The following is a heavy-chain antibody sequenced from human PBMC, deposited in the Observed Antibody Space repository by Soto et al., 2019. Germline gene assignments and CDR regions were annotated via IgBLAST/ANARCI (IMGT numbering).Heavy chain of an antibody. CDR3: ARGPLWFGTYGMDV. CDR2: ISDGGST. D-gene: IGHD3-10*01. V-gene: IGHV4-59*01. CDR1: GGSIYTYY. Sequence: SETLSLTCNVSGGSIYTYYWNWIRQSPGKGLEWIGYISDGGSTNYNPSLKSRVTISVDTSKKQFSLKLSSVTAADTAVYYCARGPLWFGTYGMDVWGQGTTVTVSS. J-gene: IGHJ6*02.